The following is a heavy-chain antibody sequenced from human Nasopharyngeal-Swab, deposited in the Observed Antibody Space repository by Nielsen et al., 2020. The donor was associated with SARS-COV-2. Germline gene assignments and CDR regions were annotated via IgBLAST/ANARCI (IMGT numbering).Heavy chain of an antibody. D-gene: IGHD5-24*01. CDR1: GFAFNTYW. V-gene: IGHV3-74*01. J-gene: IGHJ5*02. CDR2: INGDGTSA. CDR3: ARDQIYKLVDP. Sequence: GSSLKISCAASGFAFNTYWMHWVRQAPGKGLVWVSHINGDGTSATYTDSVKGRFSISRDNAKNMVYLHMSSLRDEDTGVYFCARDQIYKLVDPWGQGTLVTVPS.